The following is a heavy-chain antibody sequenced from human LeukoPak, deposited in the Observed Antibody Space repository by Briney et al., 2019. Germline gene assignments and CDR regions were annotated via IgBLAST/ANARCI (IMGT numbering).Heavy chain of an antibody. CDR2: IRYDGSNK. CDR3: AKDYPQLPRELDY. D-gene: IGHD2-2*01. CDR1: GFTFSSYG. Sequence: GSLRLSCAASGFTFSSYGKHWVRQAPGKGLEWVAFIRYDGSNKYYADSVKGRFTISRDNSKNTLYLQMNSLRAEDTAVYYCAKDYPQLPRELDYWGQGTLVTVSS. V-gene: IGHV3-30*02. J-gene: IGHJ4*02.